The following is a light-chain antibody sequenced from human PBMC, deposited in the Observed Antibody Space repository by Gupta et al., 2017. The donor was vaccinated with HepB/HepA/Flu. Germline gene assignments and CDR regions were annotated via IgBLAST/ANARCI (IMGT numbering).Light chain of an antibody. J-gene: IGKJ1*01. CDR3: QHENSSPRT. CDR2: KAS. V-gene: IGKV1-5*03. Sequence: DIQMTQSPSTLSASVGDRVTITCRASQSISNWLAWYQQKPGKAPKLLISKASRVKSGVPSRFGGSGSGTEFTLTISSRQPDDFATYYCQHENSSPRTFGQGTKVEIK. CDR1: QSISNW.